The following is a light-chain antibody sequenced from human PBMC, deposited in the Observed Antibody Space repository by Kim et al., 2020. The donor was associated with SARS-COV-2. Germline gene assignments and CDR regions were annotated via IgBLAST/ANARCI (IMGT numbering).Light chain of an antibody. V-gene: IGKV3-11*01. J-gene: IGKJ2*01. Sequence: LSTGDGASLSCRASQSVGISLAWYQDIPGQPPRLLIYDASTRASGIPARFSGSGSGTDFTLTISSLEPEDFAVYYCQQRSKWPPYTFGPGTKLEI. CDR3: QQRSKWPPYT. CDR1: QSVGIS. CDR2: DAS.